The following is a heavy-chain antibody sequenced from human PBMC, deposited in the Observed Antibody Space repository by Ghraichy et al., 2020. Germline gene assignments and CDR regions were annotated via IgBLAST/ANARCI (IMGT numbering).Heavy chain of an antibody. Sequence: GESLNISCAASGFTFSDYYMSWIRQAPGKGLEWVSYISSSGSTIYYADSVKGRFTISRDNAKNSLYLQMNSLRAEDTAVYYCARALTNYGDYAFDIWGQGTMVTVSS. CDR2: ISSSGSTI. CDR3: ARALTNYGDYAFDI. V-gene: IGHV3-11*01. D-gene: IGHD4-17*01. J-gene: IGHJ3*02. CDR1: GFTFSDYY.